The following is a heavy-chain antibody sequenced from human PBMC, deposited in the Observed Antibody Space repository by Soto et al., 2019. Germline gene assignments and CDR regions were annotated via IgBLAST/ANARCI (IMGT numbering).Heavy chain of an antibody. CDR2: FYTSGNT. Sequence: PSETLSLTCTVSGGSVSSYYWSWIRQPAGKGLEWIGRFYTSGNTNYNPSLKSRVTMSLDTSKNQFYLKLSSVTAADTAVYFCASDSTGWFDPWGQGTLVTVSS. CDR3: ASDSTGWFDP. J-gene: IGHJ5*02. D-gene: IGHD7-27*01. V-gene: IGHV4-4*07. CDR1: GGSVSSYY.